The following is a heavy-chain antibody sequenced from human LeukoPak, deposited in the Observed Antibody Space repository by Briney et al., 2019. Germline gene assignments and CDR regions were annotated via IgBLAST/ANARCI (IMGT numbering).Heavy chain of an antibody. V-gene: IGHV3-7*01. CDR2: IKHDGSGP. CDR3: ARAREITVSGTDYFDL. Sequence: PGGSLRLSCAASGFRFSNHWMTWVRQAPGKGLEWVANIKHDGSGPSYLDSVKGRFTISRDNARNSLSLEMSSLRAEDTAVYYCARAREITVSGTDYFDLWGQGTLVTVSS. J-gene: IGHJ4*02. D-gene: IGHD6-19*01. CDR1: GFRFSNHW.